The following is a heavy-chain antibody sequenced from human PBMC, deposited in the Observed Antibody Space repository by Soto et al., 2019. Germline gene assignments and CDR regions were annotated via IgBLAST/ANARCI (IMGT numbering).Heavy chain of an antibody. Sequence: PSETRSLTCTVSGGSISTSSYYWGWVRQPPGKGLHWIGNIYYSGTTYYNPSLKSRVTISVDTSKNQFSLKLNSVTAADTAVYYCATFVVPASRHTGFDFWGPGTLVTVSS. CDR1: GGSISTSSYY. CDR3: ATFVVPASRHTGFDF. D-gene: IGHD2-21*02. J-gene: IGHJ4*02. CDR2: IYYSGTT. V-gene: IGHV4-39*01.